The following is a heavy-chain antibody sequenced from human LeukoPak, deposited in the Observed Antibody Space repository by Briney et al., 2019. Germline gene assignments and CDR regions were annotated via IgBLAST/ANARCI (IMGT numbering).Heavy chain of an antibody. CDR2: VKSDGSNP. CDR1: RFSFSNYW. V-gene: IGHV3-74*01. CDR3: ARDIVSGSGSLDY. Sequence: GGSLRLSCAASRFSFSNYWMHWVRQAPGKGLVWVSRVKSDGSNPSYADSVKGRFTISRDNAEDMLYLQMNTLGAEDTAVYYCARDIVSGSGSLDYWGQGTLVTVSS. D-gene: IGHD3-10*01. J-gene: IGHJ4*02.